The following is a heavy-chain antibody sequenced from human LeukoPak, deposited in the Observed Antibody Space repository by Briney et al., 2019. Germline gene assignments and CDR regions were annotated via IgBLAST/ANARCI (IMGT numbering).Heavy chain of an antibody. J-gene: IGHJ4*02. CDR1: GFTFSSYA. CDR2: ISYDGSNK. Sequence: GGSLRLSCAASGFTFSSYAMHWVRQAPGKGLEWVAVISYDGSNKYYADFVKGRFTISRDNSKNTLYLQMNSLRPEDTAVYYCARSGIAVAVPYYFDYWGQGTLVTVSS. CDR3: ARSGIAVAVPYYFDY. V-gene: IGHV3-30*04. D-gene: IGHD6-19*01.